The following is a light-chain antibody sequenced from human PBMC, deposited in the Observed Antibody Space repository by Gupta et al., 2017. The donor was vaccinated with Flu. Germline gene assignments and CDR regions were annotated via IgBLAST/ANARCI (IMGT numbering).Light chain of an antibody. Sequence: SFVLPQAPSVSVAPGQPARITCGGHDMGRQSVRWYQQRPGQAPVLVIYDDSDRPSGIPERFSGSNSGNTATLTISRVEAGDEADYYCQLGDRSSDHWVFGGGTKLTVL. CDR2: DDS. CDR3: QLGDRSSDHWV. CDR1: DMGRQS. J-gene: IGLJ3*02. V-gene: IGLV3-21*02.